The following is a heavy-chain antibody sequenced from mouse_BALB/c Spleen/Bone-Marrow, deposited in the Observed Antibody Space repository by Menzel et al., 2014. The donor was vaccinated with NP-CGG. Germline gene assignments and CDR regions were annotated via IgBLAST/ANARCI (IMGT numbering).Heavy chain of an antibody. V-gene: IGHV3-2*02. CDR3: ARWGRYLNFDY. Sequence: DVKLVESGPGLVKPSQSLSLPCTVTGYSITSDYAWNWIRQFPGNKLEWMGYISYSGRTSYNPSLKSRISTTRDTSKNQFFLQLNSVTTEDTATYYCARWGRYLNFDYWGQGTTLTVSS. CDR2: ISYSGRT. J-gene: IGHJ2*01. CDR1: GYSITSDYA. D-gene: IGHD2-14*01.